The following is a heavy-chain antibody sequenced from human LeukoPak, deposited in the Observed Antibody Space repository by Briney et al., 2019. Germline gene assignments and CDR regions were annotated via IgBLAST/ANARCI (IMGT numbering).Heavy chain of an antibody. CDR2: IYYSGST. CDR3: ARLQDFYYFDY. Sequence: TSETLSLTCTVSGVSISSYYWSWIRQPPGKGLEWIGYIYYSGSTNYNPSLKSRVTISVDTSKNQFSLKLSSVTAADTAVYYCARLQDFYYFDYWGQGTLVTVSS. CDR1: GVSISSYY. J-gene: IGHJ4*02. D-gene: IGHD2-15*01. V-gene: IGHV4-59*08.